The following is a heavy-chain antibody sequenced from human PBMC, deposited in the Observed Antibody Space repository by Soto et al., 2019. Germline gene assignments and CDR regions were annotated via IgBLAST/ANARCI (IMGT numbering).Heavy chain of an antibody. Sequence: LSLSCATSGFSFTHYTINWVRQAPGKGLEWVAVMSYDGTNEYYADSVKGRFTISRDNSKTTVYLQMNSLTPEDTALYYCARKWGTYSSASLDYWGLGTLVTVSS. CDR1: GFSFTHYT. CDR3: ARKWGTYSSASLDY. J-gene: IGHJ4*02. V-gene: IGHV3-30*04. D-gene: IGHD6-19*01. CDR2: MSYDGTNE.